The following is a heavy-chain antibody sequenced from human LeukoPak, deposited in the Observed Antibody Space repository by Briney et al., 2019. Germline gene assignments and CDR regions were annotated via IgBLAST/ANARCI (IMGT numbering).Heavy chain of an antibody. D-gene: IGHD3-22*01. CDR1: GYTFTGYY. V-gene: IGHV1-46*01. CDR2: INPSGGST. CDR3: ARDLYDSSGYYAYYFDY. J-gene: IGHJ4*02. Sequence: AASVKVSCTASGYTFTGYYMHWVRQAPGQGLEWMGIINPSGGSTSYAQKFQGRVTMTRDTSTSTVYMELSSLRSEDTAVYYCARDLYDSSGYYAYYFDYWGQGTLVTVSS.